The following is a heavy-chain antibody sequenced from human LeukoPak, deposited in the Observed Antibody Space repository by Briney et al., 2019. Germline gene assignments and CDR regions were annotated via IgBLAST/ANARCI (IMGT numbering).Heavy chain of an antibody. CDR1: GFTLRSYY. CDR3: VRDPVTTGWMGPGY. J-gene: IGHJ4*02. D-gene: IGHD6-19*01. V-gene: IGHV3-74*01. Sequence: GGSLRLSCAASGFTLRSYYMHWVRQAPGKGLVWVSRINSDGSSTTYAESVKGRFAISRDNAKNTLYLQMNSLRAEDTAVYYCVRDPVTTGWMGPGYWGQGTLVTVSS. CDR2: INSDGSST.